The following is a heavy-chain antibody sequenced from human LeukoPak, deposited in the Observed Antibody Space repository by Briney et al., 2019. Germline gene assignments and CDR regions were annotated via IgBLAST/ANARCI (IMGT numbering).Heavy chain of an antibody. CDR3: AKGGAGGGYFPT. J-gene: IGHJ1*01. V-gene: IGHV3-7*03. CDR1: GFSFSDTT. Sequence: PGGSLRLSCVASGFSFSDTTMSWVRQAAGQGLEWVARMKEDGSDENYVDSVRGRFTISRDNARNSLHLQMKSLGAEDTAVYFCAKGGAGGGYFPTWGQGILVIVSS. D-gene: IGHD3-16*01. CDR2: MKEDGSDE.